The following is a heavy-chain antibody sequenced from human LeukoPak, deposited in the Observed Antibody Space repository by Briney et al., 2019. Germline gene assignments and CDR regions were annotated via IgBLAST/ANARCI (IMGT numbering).Heavy chain of an antibody. Sequence: SETLSLTCSVSGGSVNTYYWSWIRQSAGKGLEWIGRISITEGTNYNPSLKSRVSMSVDASKNQVSLKLGSVTAADTAVYYCARLRRDVNDWYADDCWGQGTLVTVSS. CDR3: ARLRRDVNDWYADDC. CDR2: ISITEGT. CDR1: GGSVNTYY. V-gene: IGHV4-4*07. J-gene: IGHJ4*02. D-gene: IGHD3-9*01.